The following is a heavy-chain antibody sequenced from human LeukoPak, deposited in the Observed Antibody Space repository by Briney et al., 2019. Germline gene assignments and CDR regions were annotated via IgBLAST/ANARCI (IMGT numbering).Heavy chain of an antibody. Sequence: GWALRLSCAASRFTFSSYNMNWVRQAPGKGLEWISHISASSGTIYYADSVKGRFTISRDNAKDSLYLQMNSLRAEDTAVYYCSRESRPAALDYWGQGTLVTVPS. D-gene: IGHD2-2*01. CDR3: SRESRPAALDY. CDR2: ISASSGTI. CDR1: RFTFSSYN. J-gene: IGHJ4*02. V-gene: IGHV3-48*04.